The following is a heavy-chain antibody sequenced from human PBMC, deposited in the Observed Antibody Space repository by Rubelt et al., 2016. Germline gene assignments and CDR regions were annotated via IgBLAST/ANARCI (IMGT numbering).Heavy chain of an antibody. CDR1: GDSSTAYS. V-gene: IGHV4-59*08. J-gene: IGHJ3*02. D-gene: IGHD3-10*01. Sequence: QVQLQESGPGLVKPSETLSLACTVSGDSSTAYSWSWIRQPPGKGLEWIGYIYPSGTTNYSPSLKSRVTISVDTSRNQCSLKQSSVTATDTAVYYCARHGAGSSPVKIWGQGTMGTVSS. CDR3: ARHGAGSSPVKI. CDR2: IYPSGTT.